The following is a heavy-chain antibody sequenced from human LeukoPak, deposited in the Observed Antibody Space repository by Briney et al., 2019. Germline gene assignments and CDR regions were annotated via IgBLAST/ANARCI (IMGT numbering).Heavy chain of an antibody. Sequence: GGSLRLSCAASGFTFSSYAMSWVRQAPGKGLEWVSAISGSGGSTYYADSVKGRFTISRDNSKNTLYLQINSLRAEDTAVYYCATSGRDYDILTGHYYYYYGMDVWGQGTTVTVSS. CDR1: GFTFSSYA. V-gene: IGHV3-23*01. CDR2: ISGSGGST. J-gene: IGHJ6*02. D-gene: IGHD3-9*01. CDR3: ATSGRDYDILTGHYYYYYGMDV.